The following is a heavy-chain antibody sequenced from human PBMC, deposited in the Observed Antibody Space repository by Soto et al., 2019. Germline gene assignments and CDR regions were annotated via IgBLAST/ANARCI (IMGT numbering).Heavy chain of an antibody. CDR2: IYYSWST. J-gene: IGHJ6*02. CDR1: GGSISRSSYY. D-gene: IGHD6-13*01. CDR3: ARHDAGYSSSWYSSGGMDG. Sequence: SETLSLTCTVSGGSISRSSYYWGWIRQPPGKGLEWIGRIYYSWSTYYNPSLKSRVTISVDTSKNQFSMKLSSVTASDTAVYYCARHDAGYSSSWYSSGGMDGRGQGTT. V-gene: IGHV4-39*01.